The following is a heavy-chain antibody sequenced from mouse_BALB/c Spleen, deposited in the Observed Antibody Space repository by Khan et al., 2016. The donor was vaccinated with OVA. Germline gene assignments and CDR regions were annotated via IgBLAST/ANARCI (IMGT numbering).Heavy chain of an antibody. D-gene: IGHD1-1*01. Sequence: QVRLQQSGAELARPGASVKMSCKASGYTFTSNTMHWVKQRPGQGLEWIGYINPSSGFTNFNQKFKDKATLTADKSSSTAYMQLSGLTSEDSAVFSCARRTTFYAMDYWGQGTSVTVSS. V-gene: IGHV1-4*01. J-gene: IGHJ4*01. CDR3: ARRTTFYAMDY. CDR1: GYTFTSNT. CDR2: INPSSGFT.